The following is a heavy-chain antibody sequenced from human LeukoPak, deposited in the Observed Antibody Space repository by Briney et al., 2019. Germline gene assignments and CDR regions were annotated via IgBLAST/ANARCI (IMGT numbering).Heavy chain of an antibody. CDR2: MNPNSGNT. D-gene: IGHD2-2*01. CDR1: GYTFTSYD. CDR3: AREGCSSTSCSWLD. V-gene: IGHV1-8*03. J-gene: IGHJ4*02. Sequence: ASVKVSCKASGYTFTSYDINWVRQATGQGLEWMGWMNPNSGNTGYAQKFQGRVTITRNTSISTAYMELSSLRSEDTAVYYCAREGCSSTSCSWLDWGQGTLVTVSS.